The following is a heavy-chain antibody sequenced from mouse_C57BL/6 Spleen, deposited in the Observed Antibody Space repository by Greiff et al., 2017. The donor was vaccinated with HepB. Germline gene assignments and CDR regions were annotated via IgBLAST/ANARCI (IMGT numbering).Heavy chain of an antibody. D-gene: IGHD2-1*01. J-gene: IGHJ4*01. CDR3: ARRGYYGTSTGAMDY. CDR1: GFTFSDYG. CDR2: ISSGSSTI. V-gene: IGHV5-17*01. Sequence: EVKLVESGGGLVKPGGSLKLSCAASGFTFSDYGMHWVRQAPEKGLEWVAYISSGSSTIYYADTVKGRFTISRDNAKNTLFLHMTSLRSEDTALYYCARRGYYGTSTGAMDYGGQGTSVTVSS.